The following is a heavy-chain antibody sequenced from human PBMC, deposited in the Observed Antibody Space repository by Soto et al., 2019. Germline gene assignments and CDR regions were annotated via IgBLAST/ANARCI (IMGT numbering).Heavy chain of an antibody. CDR1: GFTFSSYG. CDR3: AKDLRFFHSSDY. D-gene: IGHD2-15*01. CDR2: ISYDGSNK. J-gene: IGHJ4*02. Sequence: GGSLRLSCAASGFTFSSYGMHWVRQAPGKGLEWVAVISYDGSNKYYADSVKGRFTISRDNSKNTLYLQMNSLRAEDTAVYYCAKDLRFFHSSDYWGQGTLVTVSS. V-gene: IGHV3-30*18.